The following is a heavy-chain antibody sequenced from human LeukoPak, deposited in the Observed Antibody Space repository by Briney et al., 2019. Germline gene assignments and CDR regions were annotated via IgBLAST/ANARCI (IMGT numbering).Heavy chain of an antibody. J-gene: IGHJ4*02. Sequence: GGSLRLSCAVSGFTFNTFYMTWVRQLPGRGLEWVANIDPDGSGKNYVDSVKGRFTISRDNAKNPLFLHMNSLRTEDTAIYYCARGVSGTPGLADYWGQGTLATVSS. CDR1: GFTFNTFY. V-gene: IGHV3-7*01. D-gene: IGHD1-7*01. CDR3: ARGVSGTPGLADY. CDR2: IDPDGSGK.